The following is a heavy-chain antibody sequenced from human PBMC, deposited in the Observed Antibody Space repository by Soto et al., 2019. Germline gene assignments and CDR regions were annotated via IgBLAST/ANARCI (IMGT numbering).Heavy chain of an antibody. J-gene: IGHJ3*01. V-gene: IGHV3-74*01. Sequence: EVQLVESEGGLVQPGGSLRLSCAASGFTFTSYWMHWVRQAPGQGLVWVSRIHSDGSSTTYADSVKGRFTISRDNAKNTLYLQMNILRAEDTAVYYCARGDRGAFDLWGQGTMVTVSS. CDR2: IHSDGSST. CDR3: ARGDRGAFDL. D-gene: IGHD2-21*02. CDR1: GFTFTSYW.